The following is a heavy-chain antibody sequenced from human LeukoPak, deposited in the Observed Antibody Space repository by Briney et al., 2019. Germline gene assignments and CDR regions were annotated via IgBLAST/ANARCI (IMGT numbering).Heavy chain of an antibody. CDR3: ARDLRDGYNYYYYMDV. CDR1: GGSISSSNW. D-gene: IGHD5-24*01. CDR2: IYHSGST. J-gene: IGHJ6*03. V-gene: IGHV4-4*02. Sequence: SETLSLTCAVSGGSISSSNWWSWVRQPPGKGLEWIGEIYHSGSTNYNPSLKSRVTISVDESKNQFSLKPSSVTAADTAVYYCARDLRDGYNYYYYMDVWGKGTTVTVSS.